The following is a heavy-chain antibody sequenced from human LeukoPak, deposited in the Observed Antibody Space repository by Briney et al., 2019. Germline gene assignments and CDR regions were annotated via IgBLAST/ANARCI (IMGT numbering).Heavy chain of an antibody. J-gene: IGHJ4*02. V-gene: IGHV3-23*01. CDR2: ISGSGGST. CDR3: ARVRRWLPTSNY. Sequence: PGGSLRLSCAASGFTFSSYAMSWVRQAPGKGLEWVSAISGSGGSTYYADSVKGRFTISRDNAKNSLYLQMNSLRAGDTAVYYCARVRRWLPTSNYWGQGTLVTVSS. CDR1: GFTFSSYA. D-gene: IGHD5-12*01.